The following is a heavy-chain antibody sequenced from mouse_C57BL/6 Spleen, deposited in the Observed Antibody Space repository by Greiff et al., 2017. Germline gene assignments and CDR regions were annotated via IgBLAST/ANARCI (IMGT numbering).Heavy chain of an antibody. J-gene: IGHJ4*01. CDR3: ASGLKGYAMDY. Sequence: EVHLVESGGGLVKPGGSLKLSCAASGFTFSDYGMHWVRQAPEKGLEWVAYISSGSSTIYYADTVKGRFTISRDNAKNTLFLQMTSLRSEDTAMYYCASGLKGYAMDYWGQGTSVTVSS. CDR1: GFTFSDYG. D-gene: IGHD3-1*01. V-gene: IGHV5-17*01. CDR2: ISSGSSTI.